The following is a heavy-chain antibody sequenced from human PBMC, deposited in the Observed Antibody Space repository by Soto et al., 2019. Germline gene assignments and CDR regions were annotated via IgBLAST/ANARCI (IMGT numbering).Heavy chain of an antibody. CDR1: GGSFSGYY. J-gene: IGHJ6*03. D-gene: IGHD3-22*01. CDR3: ARGLNGGYATRHYYYYMDV. V-gene: IGHV4-34*01. Sequence: SETLSLTXAVYGGSFSGYYWSWIRQPPGKGLEWIGEINHSGSTNYNPSLKSRVTISVDTSKNQFSLKLSSVTAADTAVYYCARGLNGGYATRHYYYYMDVWGKGTTVTVSS. CDR2: INHSGST.